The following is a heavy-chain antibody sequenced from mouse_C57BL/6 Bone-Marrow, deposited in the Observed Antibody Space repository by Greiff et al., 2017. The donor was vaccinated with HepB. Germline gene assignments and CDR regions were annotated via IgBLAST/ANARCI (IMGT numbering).Heavy chain of an antibody. V-gene: IGHV5-4*03. CDR1: GFTFSSYA. CDR2: ISDGGSYT. J-gene: IGHJ2*01. Sequence: EVKLMESGGGLVKPGGSLKLSCAASGFTFSSYAMSWVRQTPEKRLEWVATISDGGSYTYYPDNVKGRFTISRDNAKNNLYLQMSHLKSEDTAMYYCASIYYSNYLDYWGQGTTLTVSS. CDR3: ASIYYSNYLDY. D-gene: IGHD2-5*01.